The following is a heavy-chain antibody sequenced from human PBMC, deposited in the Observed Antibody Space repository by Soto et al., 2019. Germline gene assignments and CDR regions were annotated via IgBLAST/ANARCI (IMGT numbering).Heavy chain of an antibody. D-gene: IGHD1-26*01. CDR2: INDDGGRT. CDR1: GFTLSSHW. V-gene: IGHV3-74*02. Sequence: EVQLAESGGGLVQPGGSLRLSCAASGFTLSSHWMHWVRQAPGKGLVWVSRINDDGGRTDYADSVKGRFTIYRDSAKKTLILQMSSLRVDDTAVYYCARGGSGRYGDDHGMDVWGQGTTVTVSS. J-gene: IGHJ6*02. CDR3: ARGGSGRYGDDHGMDV.